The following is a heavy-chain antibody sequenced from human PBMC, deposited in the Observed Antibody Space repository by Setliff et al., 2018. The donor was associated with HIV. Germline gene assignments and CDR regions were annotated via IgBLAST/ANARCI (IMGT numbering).Heavy chain of an antibody. D-gene: IGHD4-17*01. V-gene: IGHV3-30*02. CDR3: VRDATTATRNYYYGLDV. J-gene: IGHJ6*02. CDR1: GFTFSYYG. Sequence: GGSLRLSCATSGFTFSYYGMHWVRQAPGKGLEWVAFIRYDDTYKYYADSVKGRFTISRDYAKNSLHLQMNSLRAEDTAVYYCVRDATTATRNYYYGLDVWGQGTTVTVSS. CDR2: IRYDDTYK.